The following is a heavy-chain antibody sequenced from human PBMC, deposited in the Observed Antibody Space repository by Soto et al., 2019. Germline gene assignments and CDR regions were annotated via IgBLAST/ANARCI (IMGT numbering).Heavy chain of an antibody. CDR1: GGTFSSYT. J-gene: IGHJ4*02. CDR2: IIPILGIA. D-gene: IGHD2-15*01. Sequence: ASVKVSCKASGGTFSSYTISWVRQAPGQGLEWMGRIIPILGIANYAQKFQGRVTITADKSTSTAYMELSSLRSEDTAVYYCAREGYCSGGSCPIDYWGQGTLVTVSS. CDR3: AREGYCSGGSCPIDY. V-gene: IGHV1-69*04.